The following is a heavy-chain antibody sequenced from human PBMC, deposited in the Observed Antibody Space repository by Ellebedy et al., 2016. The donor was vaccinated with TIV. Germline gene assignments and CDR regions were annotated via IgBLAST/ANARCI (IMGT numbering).Heavy chain of an antibody. Sequence: ASVKVSCKASGYTFTSYYMHWVRQAPGQGLEWMGIINPSGGSTSYAQKFQGRVTMTRDTSTSTVYMELSSLRSDDMAVYYCARVDRGFYGSVPFDCWGQGTLVTVSS. D-gene: IGHD3-10*01. CDR3: ARVDRGFYGSVPFDC. CDR2: INPSGGST. J-gene: IGHJ4*02. CDR1: GYTFTSYY. V-gene: IGHV1-46*01.